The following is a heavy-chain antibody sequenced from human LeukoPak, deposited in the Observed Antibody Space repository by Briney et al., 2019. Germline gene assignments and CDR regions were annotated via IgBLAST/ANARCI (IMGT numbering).Heavy chain of an antibody. D-gene: IGHD1-26*01. J-gene: IGHJ4*02. CDR3: AMATWVGGLDY. V-gene: IGHV3-74*01. Sequence: GGSLRLSCAASGFPFSSYWMHWVRQVPGKGLVWVSRINGDGSSTSYADSVKGRFTISRDNAKNTLYLQMNGLRAEDTAVYYCAMATWVGGLDYWGQGTLVTVSS. CDR2: INGDGSST. CDR1: GFPFSSYW.